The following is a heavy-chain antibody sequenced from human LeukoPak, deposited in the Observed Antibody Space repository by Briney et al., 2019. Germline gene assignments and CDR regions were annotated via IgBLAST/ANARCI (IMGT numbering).Heavy chain of an antibody. CDR1: GITFSSYM. J-gene: IGHJ4*02. CDR3: ARDREGWIVATNPTGA. Sequence: GGSLRLSCAASGITFSSYMLTWVRQAPGKGLEWVANIKQDGSEKYYVDSVEGRFTISRDNAKNSLYLQMNSLRAEDTAVYYCARDREGWIVATNPTGAWGQGTLVTVSS. V-gene: IGHV3-7*01. D-gene: IGHD5-12*01. CDR2: IKQDGSEK.